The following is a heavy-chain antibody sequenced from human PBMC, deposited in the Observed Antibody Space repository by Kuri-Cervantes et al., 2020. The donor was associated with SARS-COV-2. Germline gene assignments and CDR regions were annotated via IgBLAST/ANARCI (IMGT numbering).Heavy chain of an antibody. CDR1: GDSISSGYY. D-gene: IGHD3-10*01. J-gene: IGHJ4*02. CDR2: IYHSGST. Sequence: SETLSLTCTVSGDSISSGYYWGWIRQPPGKGLEWIGSIYHSGSTYYNPSLKSRVTISVDTSKNQFSLRLSSVTAADTAVYYCARRDYSGSGSYPFPGYYFDSWGQGTLVTVSS. V-gene: IGHV4-38-2*02. CDR3: ARRDYSGSGSYPFPGYYFDS.